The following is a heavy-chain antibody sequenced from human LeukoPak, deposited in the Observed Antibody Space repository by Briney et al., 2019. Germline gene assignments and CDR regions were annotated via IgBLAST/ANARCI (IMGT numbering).Heavy chain of an antibody. D-gene: IGHD5-18*01. J-gene: IGHJ6*02. CDR3: AAHPGYSYGKPYYGMDV. Sequence: SVKVSCKASGFTFTSSAVQWVRQARGQRLEWIGWIVVGSGNTNYAQKSQERVTITRDMSTSTAYMELSSLRSEDTAVYYCAAHPGYSYGKPYYGMDVWGQGTTVTVSS. CDR1: GFTFTSSA. CDR2: IVVGSGNT. V-gene: IGHV1-58*01.